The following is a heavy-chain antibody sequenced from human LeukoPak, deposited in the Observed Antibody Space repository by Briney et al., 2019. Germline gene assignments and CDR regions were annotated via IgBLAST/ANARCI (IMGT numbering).Heavy chain of an antibody. CDR1: GFTFGSYA. V-gene: IGHV3-23*01. Sequence: GGSLRLYCAASGFTFGSYAMYWVRQAAGKGLEWVSGIFGSGGSAHYADSVKGRFTISRDNSKNTVYLQMDSLRAEDTATYYCAKTTTGYSSGRYPAWPIDYWGQGTLVTVSS. CDR3: AKTTTGYSSGRYPAWPIDY. D-gene: IGHD2-15*01. CDR2: IFGSGGSA. J-gene: IGHJ4*02.